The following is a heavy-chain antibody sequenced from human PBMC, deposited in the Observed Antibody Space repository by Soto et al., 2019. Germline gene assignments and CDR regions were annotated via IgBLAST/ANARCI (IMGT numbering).Heavy chain of an antibody. Sequence: EVQLVESGGGLVKPGGSLRLSCAASGFTFSNVWMNWVRQAPGKGLEWVGRIKSKTDGGTTDYAAPVKGRVTISRDDSKHTLYLQMNSLKTEDTAVYYCTPLALKYSSGWYEFSDWGQGTLVTVSS. J-gene: IGHJ4*02. V-gene: IGHV3-15*07. CDR2: IKSKTDGGTT. D-gene: IGHD6-19*01. CDR1: GFTFSNVW. CDR3: TPLALKYSSGWYEFSD.